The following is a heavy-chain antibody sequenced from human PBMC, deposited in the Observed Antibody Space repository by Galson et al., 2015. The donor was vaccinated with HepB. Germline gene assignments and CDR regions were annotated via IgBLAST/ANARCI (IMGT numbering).Heavy chain of an antibody. J-gene: IGHJ4*02. CDR1: GFTFSDYY. Sequence: SLRLSCAASGFTFSDYYMSWIRQAQGKGLEWVSYLSSGSSYTNYADSVKGRFTISRDNAKNSLYLQMNSLRAEDTAVYYCARDFDCSGGSCYPDYWGQGTLVTVSS. V-gene: IGHV3-11*05. CDR2: LSSGSSYT. CDR3: ARDFDCSGGSCYPDY. D-gene: IGHD2-15*01.